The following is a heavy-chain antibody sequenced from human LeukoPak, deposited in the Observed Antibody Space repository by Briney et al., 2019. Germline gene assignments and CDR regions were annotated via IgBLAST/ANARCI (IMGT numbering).Heavy chain of an antibody. J-gene: IGHJ4*02. CDR2: IYYSGST. CDR1: GGSISSYY. Sequence: PSETLSLTCTVSGGSISSYYWSWIRQPPGKGLKWIGYIYYSGSTNYNPSLKSRVTISVDTSKNQFSLKLSSVTAADTAVYYCARAPEVVIVAPHFDYWGQGTLVTVSS. D-gene: IGHD2-2*03. V-gene: IGHV4-59*01. CDR3: ARAPEVVIVAPHFDY.